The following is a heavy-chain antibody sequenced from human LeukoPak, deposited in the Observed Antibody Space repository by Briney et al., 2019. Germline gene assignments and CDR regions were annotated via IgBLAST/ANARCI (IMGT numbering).Heavy chain of an antibody. Sequence: PSETLSLTCTVSGGSISSYYWSWLRQPPGKGLDWIGYISYSGSTKYNPSLKSRVTISLDTSKNQFSLKLSSVTAADTAVYYCAREVLAAAGTRYFDYWGQGTLSPSPQ. V-gene: IGHV4-59*12. CDR3: AREVLAAAGTRYFDY. J-gene: IGHJ4*02. D-gene: IGHD6-13*01. CDR2: ISYSGST. CDR1: GGSISSYY.